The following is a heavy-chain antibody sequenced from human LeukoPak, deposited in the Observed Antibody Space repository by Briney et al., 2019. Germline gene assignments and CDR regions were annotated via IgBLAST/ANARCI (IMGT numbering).Heavy chain of an antibody. CDR2: IIPIFGTP. V-gene: IGHV1-69*05. D-gene: IGHD2-8*01. CDR1: GGTFSSYA. J-gene: IGHJ4*02. CDR3: ATGPQYCSIGVCSNRY. Sequence: GSSVKVSCKASGGTFSSYAISWVRQAPGQGLEWMGGIIPIFGTPNYAQRFQGRVTIITDESTSTAYMELSSLRSEDTAVYYCATGPQYCSIGVCSNRYWGQGTLVTVSS.